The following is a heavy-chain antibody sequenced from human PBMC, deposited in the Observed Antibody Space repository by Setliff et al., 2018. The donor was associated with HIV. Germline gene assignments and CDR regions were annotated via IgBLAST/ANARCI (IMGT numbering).Heavy chain of an antibody. D-gene: IGHD3-16*01. CDR1: GGGFSNHA. CDR2: IIPIFTTT. V-gene: IGHV1-69*13. CDR3: ATLNEYAYQTGGWFDP. Sequence: GASVKVSCKASGGGFSNHAITWVRQAPGQGLEWMGVIIPIFTTTDYAQKFRGRLTINADESTDTAYMGLRSLRSADTAIYYCATLNEYAYQTGGWFDPWGQGTPVTVSS. J-gene: IGHJ5*02.